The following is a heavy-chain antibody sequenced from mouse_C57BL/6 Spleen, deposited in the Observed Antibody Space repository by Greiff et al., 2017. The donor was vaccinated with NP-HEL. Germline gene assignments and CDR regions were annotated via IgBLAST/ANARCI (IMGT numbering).Heavy chain of an antibody. V-gene: IGHV5-17*01. CDR3: AGGWDFWNIGV. D-gene: IGHD4-1*01. CDR2: ISSGSSTI. J-gene: IGHJ1*03. CDR1: GFTFSDYG. Sequence: EVQVVESGGGLVKPGGSLKLSCAASGFTFSDYGMHWVRQAPEKGLEWVAYISSGSSTIYYADTVKGRFTISRDNAKNTLFLQMTSLRSVETAMYYCAGGWDFWNIGVWGTGTTVTVSS.